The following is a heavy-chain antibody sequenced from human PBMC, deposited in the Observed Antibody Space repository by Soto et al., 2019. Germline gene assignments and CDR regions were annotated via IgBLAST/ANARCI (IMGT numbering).Heavy chain of an antibody. V-gene: IGHV3-74*01. Sequence: EVQLVESGGGLVQPGGSLRLSCAASGFTFSSYWMHWVRQAPGKGLVWVSRIKSDGSSTTYADSVKGRFTISRDNAKNTLCLQMNSPGAEDTAGYRDARGGLRAYYMDVWGKGTTVTVSS. CDR1: GFTFSSYW. CDR3: ARGGLRAYYMDV. D-gene: IGHD3-16*01. J-gene: IGHJ6*03. CDR2: IKSDGSST.